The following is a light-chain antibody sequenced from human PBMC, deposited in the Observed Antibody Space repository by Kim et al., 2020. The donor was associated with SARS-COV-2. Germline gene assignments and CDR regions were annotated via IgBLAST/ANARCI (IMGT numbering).Light chain of an antibody. J-gene: IGKJ4*01. CDR1: QVISIY. Sequence: SAPQGNRVTIPCGGGQVISIYLAWFQQNRGKAPRSLTYAASSWQSGVPSKFSGSGCGTDFTLTISSLQPEDFETFFCKQYKSYPLTFGRGTKLEL. V-gene: IGKV1-16*02. CDR2: AAS. CDR3: KQYKSYPLT.